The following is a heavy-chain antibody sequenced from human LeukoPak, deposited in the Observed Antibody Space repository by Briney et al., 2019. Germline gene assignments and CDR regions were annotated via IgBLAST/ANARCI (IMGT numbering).Heavy chain of an antibody. CDR3: ARDSGEYSSTANWFDP. CDR2: INHSGST. CDR1: GGSFSGYY. D-gene: IGHD6-6*01. V-gene: IGHV4-34*01. Sequence: SETLSLTCAVYGGSFSGYYWSWIRQPPGKGLEWIGEINHSGSTNYNPSLKSRVTISVDTSKNQFSLKLSSVTAADTAMYYCARDSGEYSSTANWFDPWGQGTLVTVSS. J-gene: IGHJ5*02.